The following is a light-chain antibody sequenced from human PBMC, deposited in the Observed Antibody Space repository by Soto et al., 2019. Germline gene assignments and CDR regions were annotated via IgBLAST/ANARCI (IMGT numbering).Light chain of an antibody. CDR1: QSISSY. V-gene: IGKV1-39*01. CDR2: AAS. CDR3: QQSYSTLI. Sequence: DIQMTQSPSSLSASVGDRVTITCRASQSISSYLNWYQQKPGKAPKLLIYAASSLQSGVPSRFSGSGSGTAFTLTISSLQPEDFATYYCQQSYSTLICGPGTKVDIK. J-gene: IGKJ3*01.